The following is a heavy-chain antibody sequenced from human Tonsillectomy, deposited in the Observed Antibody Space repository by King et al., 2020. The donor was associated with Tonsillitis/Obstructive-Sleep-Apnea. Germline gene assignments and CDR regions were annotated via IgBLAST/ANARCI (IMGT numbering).Heavy chain of an antibody. J-gene: IGHJ3*01. CDR2: IGTSGDT. V-gene: IGHV3-13*01. CDR3: ARGAYCTSASCYSPGAFDV. D-gene: IGHD2-2*01. Sequence: EVQLVESGGGLVQPGGSLRLSCAASGFTFSRYDMHWVRQVTGKGLEWVSAIGTSGDTAYPGSVKGRFTISRENAKTSLYLQMNSLRVGDTAVYYCARGAYCTSASCYSPGAFDVWGQGTMVTVSS. CDR1: GFTFSRYD.